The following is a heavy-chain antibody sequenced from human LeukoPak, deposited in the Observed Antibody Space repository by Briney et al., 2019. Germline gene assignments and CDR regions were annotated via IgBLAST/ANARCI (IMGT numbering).Heavy chain of an antibody. CDR3: ANQGYSYGYGRIDY. CDR2: ISGSGGST. V-gene: IGHV3-23*01. D-gene: IGHD5-18*01. CDR1: GFTFSSYA. Sequence: GGSLRLSCAASGFTFSSYAMSWVRQAPGKGLEWVSAISGSGGSTYYTDSVKGRFTISRDNSKNTLYLQMNSLRAEDTAVYYCANQGYSYGYGRIDYWGQGTLVTVSS. J-gene: IGHJ4*02.